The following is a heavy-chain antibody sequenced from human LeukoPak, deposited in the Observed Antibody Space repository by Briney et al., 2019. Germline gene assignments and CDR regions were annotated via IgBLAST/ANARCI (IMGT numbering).Heavy chain of an antibody. J-gene: IGHJ3*02. CDR1: GGTFSSYA. D-gene: IGHD3-10*01. CDR2: IIPIFGTA. Sequence: GASVKVSCKASGGTFSSYAISWVRQAPGQGLEWMGGIIPIFGTANYAQKFQGRVTITADESTSTAYMELSSLRSEDTAVYYCARDRRHYYGSGDDAFDIWGQGTMVTVSS. CDR3: ARDRRHYYGSGDDAFDI. V-gene: IGHV1-69*13.